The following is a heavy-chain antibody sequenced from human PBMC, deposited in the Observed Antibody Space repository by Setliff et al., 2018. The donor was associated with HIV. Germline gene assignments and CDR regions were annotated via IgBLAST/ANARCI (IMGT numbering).Heavy chain of an antibody. Sequence: PSETLSLTCTVSGGSITSGNYYWSWIRQPAGKGLEWIGRIYTYGSTYYNPSLKSRVTISVDTSKNRFSLKLSSVTAADTAIYYCALLYPYSGYLGYWGQGTLVTVSS. CDR3: ALLYPYSGYLGY. CDR2: IYTYGST. D-gene: IGHD1-26*01. J-gene: IGHJ4*02. CDR1: GGSITSGNYY. V-gene: IGHV4-61*02.